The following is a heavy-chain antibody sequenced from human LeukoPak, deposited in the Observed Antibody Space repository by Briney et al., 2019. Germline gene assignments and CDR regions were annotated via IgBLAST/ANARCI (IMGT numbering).Heavy chain of an antibody. V-gene: IGHV3-7*01. CDR2: IKQDGSEK. J-gene: IGHJ3*02. CDR3: ARGYSSSFPDAFDI. Sequence: GGSLRLSCAASGFTFSSYWMSWVHQAPGKGLEWVANIKQDGSEKYYVDSVKGRFTISRDNAKNSLYLQMNSLRAEDTAVYYCARGYSSSFPDAFDIWGQGTMVTVSS. CDR1: GFTFSSYW. D-gene: IGHD6-13*01.